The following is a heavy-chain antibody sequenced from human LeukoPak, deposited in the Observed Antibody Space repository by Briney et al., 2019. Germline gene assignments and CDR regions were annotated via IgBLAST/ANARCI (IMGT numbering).Heavy chain of an antibody. V-gene: IGHV3-30*03. Sequence: GGSLRLSCAASGFTFSSYGMHWVRQAPGKGLEWVAVISYDGSNKYYAGSVKGRFTISRDNSKNTLYLQMNSLRAEDTAVYYCAGITRLSIAVAGEPQTIDYWGQGTLVTVSS. CDR2: ISYDGSNK. CDR3: AGITRLSIAVAGEPQTIDY. D-gene: IGHD6-19*01. J-gene: IGHJ4*02. CDR1: GFTFSSYG.